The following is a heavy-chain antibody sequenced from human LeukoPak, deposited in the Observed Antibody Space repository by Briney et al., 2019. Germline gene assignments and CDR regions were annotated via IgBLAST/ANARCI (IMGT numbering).Heavy chain of an antibody. CDR1: GFTFSTYW. Sequence: GGSLRLSCVVSGFTFSTYWMYWVRQAPGKGLVWVSRINTDGSTTNYADSVKGRFTISRDNAKNSLYLQMNSLRAEDTAVYYCAKVARLGGNSFYYYMDVWGKGTTVTISS. D-gene: IGHD3-16*01. J-gene: IGHJ6*03. CDR3: AKVARLGGNSFYYYMDV. CDR2: INTDGSTT. V-gene: IGHV3-74*01.